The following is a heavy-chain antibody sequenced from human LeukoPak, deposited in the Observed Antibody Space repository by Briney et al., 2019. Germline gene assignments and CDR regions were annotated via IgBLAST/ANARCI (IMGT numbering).Heavy chain of an antibody. D-gene: IGHD6-19*01. CDR3: ARDRGSGWPTNWFDP. CDR1: GYTFTSYY. V-gene: IGHV1-46*01. CDR2: INPSGGST. J-gene: IGHJ5*02. Sequence: ASVKVSCKASGYTFTSYYMHWVRQAPGQGLEWMGIINPSGGSTSYAQKFQGRVTMTRDTSTSTVYMELSSLRSEDTAVYYCARDRGSGWPTNWFDPWGQGTLVTVSS.